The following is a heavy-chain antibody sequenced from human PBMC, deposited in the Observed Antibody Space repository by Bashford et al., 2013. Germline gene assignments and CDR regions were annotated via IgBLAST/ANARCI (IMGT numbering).Heavy chain of an antibody. Sequence: ASVKVSCKASRGSFTNYYMYWVRQAPGQGLEWMGLINPSGESTIYAQKLQGRVTMTTDTSTSTAYMELRSLRSDDTAVYYCARDWSDYVWGSYRYGMDVWGPRDHGHRLL. V-gene: IGHV1-46*01. D-gene: IGHD3-16*01. CDR1: RGSFTNYY. CDR2: INPSGEST. J-gene: IGHJ6*01. CDR3: ARDWSDYVWGSYRYGMDV.